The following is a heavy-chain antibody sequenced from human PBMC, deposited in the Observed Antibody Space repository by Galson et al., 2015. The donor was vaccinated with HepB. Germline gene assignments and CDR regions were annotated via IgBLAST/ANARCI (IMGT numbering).Heavy chain of an antibody. CDR1: GFTFGSYT. D-gene: IGHD3-3*01. J-gene: IGHJ3*02. V-gene: IGHV3-30-3*01. CDR3: ARELTIFGVVIVRYDAFDI. Sequence: SLRLSCAPSGFTFGSYTIHWVRQAPDKGLEWVAVVSHDGSIKKYADSVKGRFTISRDNSKNTLFLQMNSLTTEDTAVYYCARELTIFGVVIVRYDAFDIWGQGTMVTVSS. CDR2: VSHDGSIK.